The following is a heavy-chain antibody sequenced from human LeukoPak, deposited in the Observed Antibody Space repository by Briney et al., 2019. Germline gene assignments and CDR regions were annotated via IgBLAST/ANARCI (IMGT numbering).Heavy chain of an antibody. D-gene: IGHD3-22*01. CDR1: GFTFSSYW. J-gene: IGHJ4*02. CDR3: ARAHYYDSSGFDY. CDR2: INQDGSGK. V-gene: IGHV3-7*01. Sequence: GGSLRLSCAASGFTFSSYWMSWVRQAPGKGLEWVANINQDGSGKYYVDSVKGRFTISRDNAKNSLYLQMNSLGAEDTAVYYCARAHYYDSSGFDYWGQGTLVTVSS.